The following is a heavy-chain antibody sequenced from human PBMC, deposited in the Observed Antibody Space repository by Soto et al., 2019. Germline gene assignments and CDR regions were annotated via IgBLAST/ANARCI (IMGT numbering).Heavy chain of an antibody. V-gene: IGHV1-69*06. D-gene: IGHD3-10*01. Sequence: QAHLAQSGAEVKKPGSSVTVSCKASGGTFNSYGISWVRQAPGQGLDWMGVIIPLYGTVNYAQKFQGRVSITADKSTRTAYMDLNSLRSDDTAVYYCARVGGIRGVIPSHFGLWGQGTQVTVSS. J-gene: IGHJ4*02. CDR3: ARVGGIRGVIPSHFGL. CDR1: GGTFNSYG. CDR2: IIPLYGTV.